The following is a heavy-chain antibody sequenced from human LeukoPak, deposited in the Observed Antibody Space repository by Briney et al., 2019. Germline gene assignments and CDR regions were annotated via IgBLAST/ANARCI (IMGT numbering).Heavy chain of an antibody. V-gene: IGHV2-5*08. CDR3: VHLHCSGGSGDNNWFNR. D-gene: IGHD2-15*01. CDR1: GGSISSYYW. Sequence: TLSLTCAVSGGSISSYYWSWIRQPPGKALEWLALIYWDDDNNYCPSLKSRLTITKDTSKKQVVFTITHTERVDNATFYCVHLHCSGGSGDNNWFNRGSEATLATV. CDR2: IYWDDDN. J-gene: IGHJ5*02.